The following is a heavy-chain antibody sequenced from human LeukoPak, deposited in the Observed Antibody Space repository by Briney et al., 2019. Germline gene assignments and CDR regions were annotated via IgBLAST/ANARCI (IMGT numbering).Heavy chain of an antibody. CDR1: GGSISSGGYY. Sequence: SETLSLTCTVSGGSISSGGYYWSWIRQHPGKGLEWIGYIYYSGSTYYNPSLKSRVTISVDTSKNQFSLKLSSVTAADTAVYYCARDPYYYDNRGDTFDIWGQGTMVTVSS. CDR2: IYYSGST. J-gene: IGHJ3*02. D-gene: IGHD3-22*01. V-gene: IGHV4-31*03. CDR3: ARDPYYYDNRGDTFDI.